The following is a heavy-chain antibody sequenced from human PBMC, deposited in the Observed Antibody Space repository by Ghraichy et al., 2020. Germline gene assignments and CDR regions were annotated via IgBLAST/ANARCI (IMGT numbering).Heavy chain of an antibody. CDR1: GFTFSNYA. CDR2: IRGSGVNT. CDR3: AKEMDTRGWYSADY. Sequence: GESLNISCAASGFTFSNYAMSWLRQPPGKGLEWVSAIRGSGVNTYYADSVKGRFTVSRDNSKNSLYLQMNSLRAEDTAVYYCAKEMDTRGWYSADYWGQGTLVTVSS. J-gene: IGHJ4*02. D-gene: IGHD6-19*01. V-gene: IGHV3-23*01.